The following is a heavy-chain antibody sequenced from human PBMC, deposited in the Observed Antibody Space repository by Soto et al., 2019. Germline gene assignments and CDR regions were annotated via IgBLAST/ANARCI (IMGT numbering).Heavy chain of an antibody. Sequence: QVQLVESGGGVVQPGRSLRLSCAVSGFTVSTYGMHWVRQAPGKGLEWVAVISRDGGTKYYADSVKGRFTISRDNSRNPLFLEMNSLSGGDMAVYYCTGEVASGYWGQGTLVTVSS. J-gene: IGHJ4*02. CDR2: ISRDGGTK. CDR1: GFTVSTYG. CDR3: TGEVASGY. D-gene: IGHD2-8*02. V-gene: IGHV3-30*03.